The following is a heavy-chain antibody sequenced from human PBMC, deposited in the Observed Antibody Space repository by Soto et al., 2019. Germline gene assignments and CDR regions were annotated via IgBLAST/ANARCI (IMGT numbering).Heavy chain of an antibody. CDR3: ARNDSYSTTVFDY. Sequence: SETLSLTCDVSGDTISTGGYTWAWIRQPPGKALEWIGHTYHSGNPYYNPSLKSRVIISVDRSKNQFSLKVRSVTAADTAVYFCARNDSYSTTVFDYWGQGTLVTVSS. J-gene: IGHJ4*02. CDR1: GDTISTGGYT. D-gene: IGHD4-17*01. V-gene: IGHV4-30-2*02. CDR2: TYHSGNP.